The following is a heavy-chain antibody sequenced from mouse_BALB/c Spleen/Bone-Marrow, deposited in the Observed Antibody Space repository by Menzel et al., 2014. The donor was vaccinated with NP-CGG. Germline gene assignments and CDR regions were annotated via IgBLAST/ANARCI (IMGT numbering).Heavy chain of an antibody. CDR1: GYTFTNHD. V-gene: IGHV1-77*01. J-gene: IGHJ2*01. CDR3: ARSNSISTATDY. Sequence: QVQLKESGAELVKPGASVKLSCKASGYTFTNHDINWVRQRPEQGLEWIGWIFPGNGSTNYNEKFKGKATLTTDKSSSTAYMQLSRLTSEDSAVYFCARSNSISTATDYWGQGTTLTVSS. D-gene: IGHD1-2*01. CDR2: IFPGNGST.